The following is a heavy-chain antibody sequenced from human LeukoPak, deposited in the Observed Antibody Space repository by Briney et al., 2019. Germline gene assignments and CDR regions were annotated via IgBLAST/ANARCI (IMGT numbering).Heavy chain of an antibody. CDR3: ARTLRLVGQYYFDY. CDR1: GYTFTGYY. CDR2: INPNSGGT. V-gene: IGHV1-2*04. Sequence: ASVKVSCKASGYTFTGYYMHWVRQAPGQGLEWMGWINPNSGGTNYAQKFQGWVTMTRDTSISTAYMELSRLRSDDTAVYYCARTLRLVGQYYFDYWGQGTLVTVSS. J-gene: IGHJ4*02. D-gene: IGHD6-19*01.